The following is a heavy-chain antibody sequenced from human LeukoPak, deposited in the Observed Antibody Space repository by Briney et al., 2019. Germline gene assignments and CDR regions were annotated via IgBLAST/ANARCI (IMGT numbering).Heavy chain of an antibody. V-gene: IGHV1-69*01. Sequence: SVKVSCKASGGTFSSYAISWVRQAPGQGLEWMGGIIPIFGTANYAQKFQGRVTIIADESTSTAYMELSSLRSEDTAVYYCARGSSSWYGVFDYWGQGTLVTVSS. CDR2: IIPIFGTA. CDR3: ARGSSSWYGVFDY. D-gene: IGHD6-13*01. CDR1: GGTFSSYA. J-gene: IGHJ4*02.